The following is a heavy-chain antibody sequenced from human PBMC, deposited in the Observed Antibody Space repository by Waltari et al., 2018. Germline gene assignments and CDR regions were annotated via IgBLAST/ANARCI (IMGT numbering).Heavy chain of an antibody. CDR1: GFSLSTSGVG. CDR3: AHREPRLGDDAFDI. V-gene: IGHV2-5*01. D-gene: IGHD5-12*01. J-gene: IGHJ3*02. CDR2: IYWNDDK. Sequence: QITLKESGPTLVKPTQTLTLTCTFSGFSLSTSGVGVGWIRQPPGKALEWLALIYWNDDKRYSPSLKSRLTITKDTSKNQVVLTMTNMDPVDTATDYCAHREPRLGDDAFDIWGQGTMVTVSS.